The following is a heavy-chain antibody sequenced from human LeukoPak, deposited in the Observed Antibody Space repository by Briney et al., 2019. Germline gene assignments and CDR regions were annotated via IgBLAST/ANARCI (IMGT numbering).Heavy chain of an antibody. D-gene: IGHD3-22*01. Sequence: GGSLRLSCAASGFLFSNYWMSWLRQAPGKGLEWVANIRQDGNEKYYVDSVKGRFTISRDNAQNSLYLQLNSLRAEDTAVYYCAKDGYYDSSGYYCYFDYWGQGTLVTVSS. CDR3: AKDGYYDSSGYYCYFDY. CDR2: IRQDGNEK. CDR1: GFLFSNYW. V-gene: IGHV3-7*01. J-gene: IGHJ4*02.